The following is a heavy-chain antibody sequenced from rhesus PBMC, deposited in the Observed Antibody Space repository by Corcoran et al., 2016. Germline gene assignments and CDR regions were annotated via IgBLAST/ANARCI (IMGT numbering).Heavy chain of an antibody. Sequence: QVQLQQWGEGLVKPSETLSLTCAVYGGSISGYYYWSWIRQPPGKGLEWIGYIYGNSASTNYNPSPKNRVTSSKDTSKNQFSLKLSSVTAADTAVYYCAREAEIQWVQLFYFDYWGQGVLVTVSS. CDR3: AREAEIQWVQLFYFDY. D-gene: IGHD5-24*01. CDR2: IYGNSAST. V-gene: IGHV4-73*01. CDR1: GGSISGYYY. J-gene: IGHJ4*01.